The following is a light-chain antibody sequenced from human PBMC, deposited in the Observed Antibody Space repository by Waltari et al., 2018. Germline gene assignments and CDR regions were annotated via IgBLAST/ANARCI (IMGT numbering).Light chain of an antibody. J-gene: IGLJ3*02. Sequence: QSVLTQPPSASGTPGQRVTVSCSGSSSHLGSTYVYWYQQLPGTAPRLLIYRNNQRPAGVPDRFSGSKSGTSASLAISGLRSEDEADYYCATWDDSLSAWVFGGGTKLTVL. CDR1: SSHLGSTY. V-gene: IGLV1-47*01. CDR2: RNN. CDR3: ATWDDSLSAWV.